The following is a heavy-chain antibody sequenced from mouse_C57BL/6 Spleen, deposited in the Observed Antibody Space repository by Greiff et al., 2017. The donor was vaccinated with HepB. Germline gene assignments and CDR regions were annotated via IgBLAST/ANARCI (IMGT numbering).Heavy chain of an antibody. Sequence: VQLQESGAELVKPGASVKISCKASGYAFSSYWMNWVKQRPGKGLEWIGQIYPGDGDTNYNGKFKGKATLTADKSSSTAYMQLSSLTSYDSAVYVCARGGVLRSPFDYWGQGTTLTVSS. V-gene: IGHV1-80*01. CDR1: GYAFSSYW. CDR3: ARGGVLRSPFDY. D-gene: IGHD1-1*01. CDR2: IYPGDGDT. J-gene: IGHJ2*01.